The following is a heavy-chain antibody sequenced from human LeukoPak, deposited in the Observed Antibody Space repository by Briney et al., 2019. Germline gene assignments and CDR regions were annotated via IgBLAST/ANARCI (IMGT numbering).Heavy chain of an antibody. CDR3: AKVGMAAAAEFDY. CDR2: INSDGSST. J-gene: IGHJ4*02. V-gene: IGHV3-74*01. Sequence: PGGSLRLSCAASGFTFSSYWMHWVRQAPGKGLVWVSRINSDGSSTSYADSVKGRFTISRDNSKNTLYLQMNSLRAEDTAVYYCAKVGMAAAAEFDYWGQGTLVTVSS. CDR1: GFTFSSYW. D-gene: IGHD6-13*01.